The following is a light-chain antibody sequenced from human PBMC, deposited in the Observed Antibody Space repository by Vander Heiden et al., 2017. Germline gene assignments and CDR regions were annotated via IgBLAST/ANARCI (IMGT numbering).Light chain of an antibody. CDR3: CSFTSTTTYV. CDR2: DVT. V-gene: IGLV2-14*03. J-gene: IGLJ1*01. CDR1: SSDVGGYDY. Sequence: QSALTQPASVSGSPGQSITISCTGTSSDVGGYDYVSWYQQHPGKAPKLVIYDVTNRPSGISDRLSGSKSGNTASLTISGLQAEDEADYYCCSFTSTTTYVFGTGTQVTVL.